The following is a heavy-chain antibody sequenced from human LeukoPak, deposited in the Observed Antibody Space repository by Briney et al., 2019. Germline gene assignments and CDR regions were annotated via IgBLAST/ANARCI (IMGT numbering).Heavy chain of an antibody. J-gene: IGHJ1*01. CDR1: GFISNMYA. CDR2: ISYEGSDE. D-gene: IGHD3-3*01. V-gene: IGHV3-30*04. CDR3: ARVGNDFWSGYYAAYFQH. Sequence: GGSLRLSCGASGFISNMYAIHWVRQAPGKGLEWVAVISYEGSDEKYADFVKGRFTISRDSSKNTLSLQMNSLRAEDTAVYYCARVGNDFWSGYYAAYFQHWGQGTLVTVSS.